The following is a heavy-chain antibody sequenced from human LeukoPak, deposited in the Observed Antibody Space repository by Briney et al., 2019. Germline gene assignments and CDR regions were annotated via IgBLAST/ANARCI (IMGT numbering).Heavy chain of an antibody. Sequence: ASVKVSCKASGYTFTGYYMHWVRQAPGQGLERMGRINPNSGGTNYAQKFQGRVTMTRDTSISTTYMELSRLRSDDTAVYYCARVSSRKADFDYWGQGTLVTVSS. J-gene: IGHJ4*02. CDR3: ARVSSRKADFDY. V-gene: IGHV1-2*06. CDR2: INPNSGGT. CDR1: GYTFTGYY. D-gene: IGHD6-13*01.